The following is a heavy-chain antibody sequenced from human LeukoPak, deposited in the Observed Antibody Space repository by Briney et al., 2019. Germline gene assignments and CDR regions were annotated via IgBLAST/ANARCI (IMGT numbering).Heavy chain of an antibody. CDR1: GGTFSSYA. V-gene: IGHV1-69*13. CDR2: IIPIVGTA. Sequence: SVTVSCKASGGTFSSYAISWVRQAPGQGREWMGGIIPIVGTAKYAQKFQGRVTITADESTSTAYMELSSLRSEDTAVYYCAIRGADYVWGSYRSGSFDYWGQGTLVTVSS. CDR3: AIRGADYVWGSYRSGSFDY. J-gene: IGHJ4*02. D-gene: IGHD3-16*02.